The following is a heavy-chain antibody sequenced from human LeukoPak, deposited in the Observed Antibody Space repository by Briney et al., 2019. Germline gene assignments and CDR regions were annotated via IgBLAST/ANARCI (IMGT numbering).Heavy chain of an antibody. J-gene: IGHJ4*02. CDR1: GGSISGRY. D-gene: IGHD3-22*01. Sequence: SETLSLTCTVSGGSISGRYWSWIRQSPGKGLEWIGYIYYRGNTNYNPSLKSRVTISVDTSKNQFSLRLTSVTAADTAVYYCARSYDTSGYYYYFDYWGQGTLVTVS. CDR3: ARSYDTSGYYYYFDY. CDR2: IYYRGNT. V-gene: IGHV4-59*11.